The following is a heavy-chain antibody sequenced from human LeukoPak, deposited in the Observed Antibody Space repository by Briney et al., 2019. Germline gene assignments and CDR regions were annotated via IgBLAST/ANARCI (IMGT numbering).Heavy chain of an antibody. CDR3: ARDRFEWYCSSTSCHGFEETGEIYFDY. Sequence: ASVKVSCKASGYTFTSYGISWVRQAPGQGLEWMGWISAYNGNTNYAQKLQGRVTMTTDTSTSTAYMELRSLRSDDTAVYYCARDRFEWYCSSTSCHGFEETGEIYFDYWGQGTLVTVSS. J-gene: IGHJ4*02. CDR1: GYTFTSYG. V-gene: IGHV1-18*01. CDR2: ISAYNGNT. D-gene: IGHD2-2*01.